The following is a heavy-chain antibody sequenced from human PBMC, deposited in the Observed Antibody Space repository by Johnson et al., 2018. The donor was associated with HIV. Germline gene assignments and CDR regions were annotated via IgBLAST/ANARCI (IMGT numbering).Heavy chain of an antibody. CDR1: GFTVSSNY. V-gene: IGHV3-66*01. J-gene: IGHJ3*02. Sequence: VQLVESGGGLVQPGGSLRLSCAASGFTVSSNYMSWVRQPPGKGLEWVSVIYSGGSTHYADSVKGRFTISRDNAKNSLYLQMNSLRAEDTAVYYCAREAGGGYDSDAFDIWGQGTMVTVSS. CDR3: AREAGGGYDSDAFDI. CDR2: IYSGGST. D-gene: IGHD5-12*01.